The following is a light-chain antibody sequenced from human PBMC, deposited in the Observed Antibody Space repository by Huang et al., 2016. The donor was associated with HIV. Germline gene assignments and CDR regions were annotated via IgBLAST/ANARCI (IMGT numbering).Light chain of an antibody. CDR1: QSIGTI. CDR3: QQYNDWRT. V-gene: IGKV3-15*01. CDR2: GAF. Sequence: EIVMTQSPATLSVSPGERATLSCRASQSIGTILAWYQQKPGQAPRLLIYGAFTRAPGIPVMFSGSGSGTEFTLSINSLQSEDFAIYYCQQYNDWRTFGQGTKVET. J-gene: IGKJ1*01.